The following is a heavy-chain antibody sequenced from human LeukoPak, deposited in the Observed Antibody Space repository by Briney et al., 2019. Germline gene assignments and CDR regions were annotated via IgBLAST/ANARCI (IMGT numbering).Heavy chain of an antibody. CDR1: GFTFSDYY. J-gene: IGHJ4*02. V-gene: IGHV3-11*04. Sequence: PGGSLRLSCAASGFTFSDYYMSWIRQAPGKGLEWVSYISSSGSTIYYADSVKGRFTISRDNSKNTLYLQMNSLRAEDTAVYYCAKDRPTAFDYWGQGTLVTVSS. CDR3: AKDRPTAFDY. CDR2: ISSSGSTI.